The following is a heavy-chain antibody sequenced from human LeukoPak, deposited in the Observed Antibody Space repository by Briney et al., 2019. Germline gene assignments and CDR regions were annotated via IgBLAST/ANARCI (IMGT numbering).Heavy chain of an antibody. CDR2: INSDGRST. CDR3: AGDGVYGGSGYDY. J-gene: IGHJ4*02. CDR1: GFTFRSYW. Sequence: PGGSLRLSCAASGFTFRSYWMHWVRHAPGKGLVWVSRINSDGRSTSYADSVKGRFTISRDNAKNTLYLQMNSLRAEDTALYYCAGDGVYGGSGYDYWGQGTRVTVSS. D-gene: IGHD3-22*01. V-gene: IGHV3-74*01.